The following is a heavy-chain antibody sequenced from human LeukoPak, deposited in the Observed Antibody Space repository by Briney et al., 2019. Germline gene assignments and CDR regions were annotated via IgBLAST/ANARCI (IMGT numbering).Heavy chain of an antibody. J-gene: IGHJ4*02. CDR2: IIPIFGTA. V-gene: IGHV1-69*05. D-gene: IGHD2-2*02. CDR3: ASCSSTSCYKRAFDY. CDR1: GGTFSSYA. Sequence: ASVKVSCEASGGTFSSYAISWVRQAPGQGLEWMGGIIPIFGTANYAQKFQGRVTITTDESTSTAYMELSSLRSEDTAVYYCASCSSTSCYKRAFDYWGQGTLVTVSS.